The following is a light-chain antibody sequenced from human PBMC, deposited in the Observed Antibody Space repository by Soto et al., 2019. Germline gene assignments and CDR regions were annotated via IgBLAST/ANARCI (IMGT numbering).Light chain of an antibody. V-gene: IGLV1-40*01. Sequence: QAVVTQPPSVSGAPGQRVTISCTGSSSNIGAGYDVHWYQQLPGTAPKLLIYGNXNRPSGVPDRFSGSKSGTSASLAITWXXXXXXXDYYCQSYDSSLSVVFGGGTKVTVL. J-gene: IGLJ2*01. CDR2: GNX. CDR3: QSYDSSLSVV. CDR1: SSNIGAGYD.